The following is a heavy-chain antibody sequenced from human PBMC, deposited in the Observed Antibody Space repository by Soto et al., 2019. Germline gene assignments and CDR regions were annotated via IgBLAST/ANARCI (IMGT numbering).Heavy chain of an antibody. J-gene: IGHJ4*02. CDR2: ISGSGGST. D-gene: IGHD2-15*01. CDR3: AKASCEWCYFDY. V-gene: IGHV3-23*01. CDR1: GFTFSSYA. Sequence: EVQLLESGGGLVQPGGSLRLSCAASGFTFSSYAMSWVRQAPGKGLEWVSAISGSGGSTYYADSVKGRFTISRDNSKNTLFLQMNSLRAEDTAVYYCAKASCEWCYFDYWGQGTLVTVSS.